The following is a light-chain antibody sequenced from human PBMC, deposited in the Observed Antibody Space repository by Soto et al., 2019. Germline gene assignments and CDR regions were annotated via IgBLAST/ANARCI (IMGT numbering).Light chain of an antibody. CDR2: GAS. V-gene: IGKV3-15*01. CDR1: QSVHSN. J-gene: IGKJ5*01. Sequence: EIVMKQSPATLSLTPGETATLSCRASQSVHSNLAWFQQHPGQAPRLLIYGASSRATGIPVRFSGSGSGTDFTLAISRVEPEDFAVYFCQQYADSPITFGQGTRLEIK. CDR3: QQYADSPIT.